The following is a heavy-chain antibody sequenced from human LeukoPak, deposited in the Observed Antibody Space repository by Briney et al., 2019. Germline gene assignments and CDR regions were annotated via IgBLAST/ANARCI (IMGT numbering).Heavy chain of an antibody. Sequence: ASVTVSCKASGYTFTSYYMHWVRQAPGQGLEWMGIINPSGGSTSYAQKFQGRVTMTRDMSTSTVYMELSSLRSEDTAVYYCASEYRYPNWFDPWGQGTLVTVSS. CDR1: GYTFTSYY. CDR3: ASEYRYPNWFDP. V-gene: IGHV1-46*01. J-gene: IGHJ5*02. CDR2: INPSGGST. D-gene: IGHD5-18*01.